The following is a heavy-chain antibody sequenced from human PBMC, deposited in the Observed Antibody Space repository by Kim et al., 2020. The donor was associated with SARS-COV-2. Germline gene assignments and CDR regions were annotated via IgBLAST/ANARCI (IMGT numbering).Heavy chain of an antibody. V-gene: IGHV4-34*01. CDR3: ARGGHDFWSGYSLFDY. Sequence: SLKSRVTISVDTSKNQFSLKLSSVTAADTAVYYCARGGHDFWSGYSLFDYWGQGTLVTVSS. D-gene: IGHD3-3*01. J-gene: IGHJ4*02.